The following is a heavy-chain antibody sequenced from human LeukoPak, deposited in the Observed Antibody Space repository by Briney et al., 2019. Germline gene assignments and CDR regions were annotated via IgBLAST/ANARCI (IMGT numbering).Heavy chain of an antibody. Sequence: ASVKVSCKASGYTFTSYGISWVRQAPGQGLEWMGIINPSGGSTSYAQKFQGRVTMTRDTSTSTVYMELSSLRSEDTAVYYCARVATVRTSSIDYWGQGTLVTVSS. CDR1: GYTFTSYG. V-gene: IGHV1-46*01. CDR3: ARVATVRTSSIDY. D-gene: IGHD2-8*01. CDR2: INPSGGST. J-gene: IGHJ4*02.